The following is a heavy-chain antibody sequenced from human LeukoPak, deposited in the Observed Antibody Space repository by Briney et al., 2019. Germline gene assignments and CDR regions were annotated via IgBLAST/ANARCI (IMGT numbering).Heavy chain of an antibody. D-gene: IGHD4-17*01. V-gene: IGHV1-69*05. J-gene: IGHJ4*02. Sequence: ASVKVSCKASGGTFSSYAISWVRQAPGRGLEWMGRIIPIFGTANYAQKFQGRVTITTDESTSTAYMELSSLRSEDTAVYYCAHTTVYGDPGGGFFDYWGPGTLVTVSS. CDR1: GGTFSSYA. CDR2: IIPIFGTA. CDR3: AHTTVYGDPGGGFFDY.